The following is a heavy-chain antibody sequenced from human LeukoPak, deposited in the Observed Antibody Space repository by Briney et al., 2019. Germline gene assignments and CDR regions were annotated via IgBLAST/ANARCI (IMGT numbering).Heavy chain of an antibody. CDR2: ITQGGGER. J-gene: IGHJ4*02. V-gene: IGHV3-7*01. Sequence: GGSLRLSCAASGFSFSTYWMSWVRQAPGQGLEWVANITQGGGERYYGDSAKGRFTISRDNGKNSLFLQMNSLTAEDTAVYYCLTDLGSSRPNFWGQGILVIVSS. CDR3: LTDLGSSRPNF. D-gene: IGHD6-13*01. CDR1: GFSFSTYW.